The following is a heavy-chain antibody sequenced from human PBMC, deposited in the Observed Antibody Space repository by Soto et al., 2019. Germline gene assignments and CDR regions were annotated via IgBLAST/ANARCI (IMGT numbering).Heavy chain of an antibody. CDR2: INPNSGGT. CDR3: AKDLTGWPRSGGDY. CDR1: GYTFTGYY. J-gene: IGHJ4*02. Sequence: ASVKVSCKASGYTFTGYYMHWVRQAPGQGLEWMGWINPNSGGTNYAQKFQGWVTMTRDTSISTAYMELSRLRSDDTAVYYCAKDLTGWPRSGGDYWGQGTLVTVSS. D-gene: IGHD1-26*01. V-gene: IGHV1-2*04.